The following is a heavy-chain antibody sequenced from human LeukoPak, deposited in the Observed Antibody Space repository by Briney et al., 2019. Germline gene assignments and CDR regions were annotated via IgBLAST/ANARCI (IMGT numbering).Heavy chain of an antibody. V-gene: IGHV4-4*07. CDR2: VYTSGST. D-gene: IGHD1-7*01. J-gene: IGHJ3*02. CDR3: ARLITGTTTAFDI. Sequence: SETLSLTCTVSGGSISSYYWSWLRQPPGKGLEWIGRVYTSGSTHYNPSLKTRLTMSVDTSKDQFSLKLSSVTAADTAVYYCARLITGTTTAFDIWGQGTMVTVSS. CDR1: GGSISSYY.